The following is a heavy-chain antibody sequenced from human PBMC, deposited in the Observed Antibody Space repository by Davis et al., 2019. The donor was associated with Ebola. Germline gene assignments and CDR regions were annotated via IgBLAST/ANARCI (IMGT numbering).Heavy chain of an antibody. CDR1: GFTFSSYA. D-gene: IGHD5-18*01. J-gene: IGHJ3*02. CDR2: ISGSGGST. CDR3: AKPAMVMGGGGNLAFDI. V-gene: IGHV3-23*01. Sequence: GESLKISCAASGFTFSSYAMSWVRQALGKGLEWVSAISGSGGSTYYADSVKGRFTISRDNSKNTLYLQMNSLRAEDTAVYYCAKPAMVMGGGGNLAFDIWGQGTMVTVSS.